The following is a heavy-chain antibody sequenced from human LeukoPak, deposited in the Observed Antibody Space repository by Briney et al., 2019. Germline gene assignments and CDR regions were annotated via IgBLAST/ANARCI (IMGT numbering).Heavy chain of an antibody. J-gene: IGHJ4*02. CDR3: AKDGSAAALDY. Sequence: GGSLRLSCAAPGFTFDDYTMHWVRQAPGKGLEWVSLISWDGVSTYYADSVKGRFTISRDNSKNSLYLQMNSLRVEDTALYYCAKDGSAAALDYWGQGTLVTVSS. D-gene: IGHD6-13*01. CDR2: ISWDGVST. V-gene: IGHV3-43*01. CDR1: GFTFDDYT.